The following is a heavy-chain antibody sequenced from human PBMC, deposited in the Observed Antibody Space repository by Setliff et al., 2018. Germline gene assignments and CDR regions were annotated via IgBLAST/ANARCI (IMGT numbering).Heavy chain of an antibody. J-gene: IGHJ6*03. CDR2: IWYDGTNK. V-gene: IGHV3-33*06. Sequence: GESLKISCAASGFTFSNYGMHWVRQAPGKGLEWVAVIWYDGTNKYYSDSVKGRFTISRDNSKNTLHLEMNSLRAEDTGLYYCAKDWGYYYYYMDVWGSGTTVTVSS. D-gene: IGHD3-16*01. CDR3: AKDWGYYYYYMDV. CDR1: GFTFSNYG.